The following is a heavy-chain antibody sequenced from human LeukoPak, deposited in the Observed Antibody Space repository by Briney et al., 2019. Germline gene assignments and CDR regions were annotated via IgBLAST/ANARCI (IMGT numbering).Heavy chain of an antibody. CDR1: GFTFSSYA. Sequence: GGSLRLSCAASGFTFSSYAMHWVRQAPGKGLEWVAVISYDGSNKYYADSVKGRFTISRDNSKNTLYLQMNSLRAEDTAVYYCAKRYGEYLFDYWGQGTLVTVSS. CDR3: AKRYGEYLFDY. J-gene: IGHJ4*02. CDR2: ISYDGSNK. D-gene: IGHD3-10*01. V-gene: IGHV3-30-3*02.